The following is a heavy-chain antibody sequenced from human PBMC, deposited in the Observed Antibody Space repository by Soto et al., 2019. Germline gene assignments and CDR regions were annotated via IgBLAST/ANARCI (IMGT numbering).Heavy chain of an antibody. CDR3: ARGDGDTLDY. V-gene: IGHV1-18*01. Sequence: QVQLVQSGAEVKKPGASVKVSCKASGYTFTHYGITWVRQAPGQGLEWTGWINAYIGDTKSAQKYQGRVTVTIDTSTSTAYLELRSLRSDDTAVYYCARGDGDTLDYWGQGTLGRVS. D-gene: IGHD2-21*02. J-gene: IGHJ4*02. CDR1: GYTFTHYG. CDR2: INAYIGDT.